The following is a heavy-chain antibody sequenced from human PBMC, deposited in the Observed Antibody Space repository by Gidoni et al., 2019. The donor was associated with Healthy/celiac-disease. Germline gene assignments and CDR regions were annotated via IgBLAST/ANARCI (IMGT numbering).Heavy chain of an antibody. D-gene: IGHD2-2*01. Sequence: QVQLVQSGAEVKKPGASVKVSCKASGYTFTSYYMHWVRQAPGQGLEWMGIINTSGGSTSYAQKFQGRVTMTRDTSTSTVYMELSSLRSEDTAVYYCARGGGCSSTSCYLYYYYGMDVWGPRDHGHRLL. CDR3: ARGGGCSSTSCYLYYYYGMDV. CDR1: GYTFTSYY. J-gene: IGHJ6*01. CDR2: INTSGGST. V-gene: IGHV1-46*01.